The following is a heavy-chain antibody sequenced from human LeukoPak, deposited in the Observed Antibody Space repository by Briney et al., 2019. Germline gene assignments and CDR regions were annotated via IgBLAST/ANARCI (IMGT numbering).Heavy chain of an antibody. CDR1: GYSISSGYY. CDR2: IYHSGST. D-gene: IGHD1-26*01. CDR3: ARNSGSYHVDY. J-gene: IGHJ4*02. V-gene: IGHV4-38-2*01. Sequence: SETLSLTCAVSGYSISSGYYWGWIRQPPGKGLEWIGSIYHSGSTYYNPSLKSRVTISVDTSKNQFSLKLSSVTAADTAVYYCARNSGSYHVDYWGQGTLVTVSS.